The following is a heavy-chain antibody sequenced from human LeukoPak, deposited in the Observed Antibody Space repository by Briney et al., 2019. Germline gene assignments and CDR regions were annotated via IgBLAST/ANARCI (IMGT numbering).Heavy chain of an antibody. D-gene: IGHD3-3*01. J-gene: IGHJ6*02. CDR1: GFTFSSYG. CDR2: ISYDGSNK. Sequence: PGGSLRLSCAASGFTFSSYGMHWVRQAPGKGLEWVAVISYDGSNKYYADSVKGRFTISRDNSKNTLYLQMNSLGAEDTAVYYCAKAPPYYDFWSGYPLRNYYGMDVWGQGTTVTVSS. CDR3: AKAPPYYDFWSGYPLRNYYGMDV. V-gene: IGHV3-30*18.